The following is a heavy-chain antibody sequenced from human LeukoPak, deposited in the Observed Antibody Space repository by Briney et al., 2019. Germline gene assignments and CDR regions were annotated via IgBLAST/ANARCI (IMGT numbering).Heavy chain of an antibody. V-gene: IGHV4-39*01. CDR1: GGSISSSSYY. CDR3: ARQGCTNGICYVADY. D-gene: IGHD2-8*01. Sequence: SETLSLTCTVSGGSISSSSYYWGWIRQPPGKGLEWIGSIYYSGSTYYNPSLKSRVTISVDTSKNQFSLKLSSVTAADTAVYYCARQGCTNGICYVADYWGQGTLVTVSS. CDR2: IYYSGST. J-gene: IGHJ4*02.